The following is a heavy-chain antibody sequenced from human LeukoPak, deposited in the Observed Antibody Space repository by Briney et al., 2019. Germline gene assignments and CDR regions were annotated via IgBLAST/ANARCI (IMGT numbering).Heavy chain of an antibody. CDR2: IRSKANNYAT. CDR3: TMLGYCRGGSCYLQRN. V-gene: IGHV3-73*01. D-gene: IGHD2-15*01. Sequence: SGGSLRLSCAASGFTFSGSAVHWVRQASGKGLEWVGRIRSKANNYATAFAASVKGRFTISRDDSKNTAYLQMNSLKTEDTAVYYCTMLGYCRGGSCYLQRNWGQGTLVTVSS. J-gene: IGHJ4*02. CDR1: GFTFSGSA.